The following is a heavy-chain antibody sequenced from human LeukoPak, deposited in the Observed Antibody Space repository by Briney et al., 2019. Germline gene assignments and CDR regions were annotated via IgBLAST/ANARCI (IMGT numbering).Heavy chain of an antibody. D-gene: IGHD5-18*01. V-gene: IGHV3-30*18. CDR2: IPCDGSNK. CDR1: GFTFSSYG. J-gene: IGHJ6*02. CDR3: AKHRGYSYGSLGMDV. Sequence: GGSLRLSCAASGFTFSSYGMHWVRQAPGKGLEWVAVIPCDGSNKYYADSVKGRFTISRDNSKNTLYLQMNSLRAEDTAVYYCAKHRGYSYGSLGMDVWGQGPRSPSP.